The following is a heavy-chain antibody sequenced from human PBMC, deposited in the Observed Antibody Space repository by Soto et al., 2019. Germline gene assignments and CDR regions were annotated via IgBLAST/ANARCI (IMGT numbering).Heavy chain of an antibody. CDR1: GYTFTSYG. V-gene: IGHV1-18*01. Sequence: QVQLVQSGAEVKKPGASVKVSCKASGYTFTSYGLSWVRQAPGQGREWMGRISACNYKTNYAQKLQGRVTMTTDTSTGTAYMELRSLRSDDTAVYYWARVVGALGHWFDPWGQGTLVTVSS. CDR2: ISACNYKT. D-gene: IGHD1-26*01. CDR3: ARVVGALGHWFDP. J-gene: IGHJ5*02.